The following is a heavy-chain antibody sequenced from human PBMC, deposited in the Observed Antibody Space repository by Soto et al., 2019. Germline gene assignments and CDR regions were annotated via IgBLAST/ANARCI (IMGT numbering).Heavy chain of an antibody. CDR3: ARQQLLPFYYALDV. J-gene: IGHJ6*02. CDR1: GGSISGYY. Sequence: PSETLSLTXNVSGGSISGYYWSWIRQSPGKGLEYIGYIYYRGSTNYNSSLKSRVTMSVDTSRNQSSLKMNSVTAADTAVYYCARQQLLPFYYALDVWGQGTTVTVSS. D-gene: IGHD1-26*01. V-gene: IGHV4-59*01. CDR2: IYYRGST.